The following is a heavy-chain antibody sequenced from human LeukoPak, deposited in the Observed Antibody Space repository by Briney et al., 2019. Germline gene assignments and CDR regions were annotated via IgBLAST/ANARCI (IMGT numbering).Heavy chain of an antibody. D-gene: IGHD1-26*01. CDR3: AKKGTSGSYRPFDY. CDR2: ISGSGGST. Sequence: PGGSLRLSCAASGFTFSSYAMSWVRQAPGKGLEWVSAISGSGGSTYYADSVKGRFTISRDNSKNTLYLQMNSLSAEDTAVYYCAKKGTSGSYRPFDYWGQGTLVTVSS. CDR1: GFTFSSYA. J-gene: IGHJ4*02. V-gene: IGHV3-23*01.